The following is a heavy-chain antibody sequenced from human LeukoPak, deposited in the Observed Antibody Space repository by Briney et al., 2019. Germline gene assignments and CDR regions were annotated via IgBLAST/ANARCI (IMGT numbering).Heavy chain of an antibody. J-gene: IGHJ4*02. CDR3: AGARHGDYRWDY. V-gene: IGHV5-51*01. CDR2: IHSADSNT. CDR1: GYSLTNYW. Sequence: GESLQISCKDSGYSLTNYWIGWVRQMPGKGLEWMGIIHSADSNTKYSPSFQGQVTISADKSISTAYLQWSGLKASDTAMYYCAGARHGDYRWDYWGQGTLVTVSS. D-gene: IGHD4-17*01.